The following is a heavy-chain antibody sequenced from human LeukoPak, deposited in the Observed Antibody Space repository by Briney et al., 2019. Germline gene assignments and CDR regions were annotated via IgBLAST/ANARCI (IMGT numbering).Heavy chain of an antibody. J-gene: IGHJ5*02. V-gene: IGHV4-34*01. CDR2: INHSGST. D-gene: IGHD3-10*01. Sequence: PSETLSLTCAVYGGSFSGYYWSWIRQPPGKGLEWIGEINHSGSTNYNPSLKSRVTISVDTSKNQFSLKLSSVTAADTAVYYCARTSNIYYYGSGSYYPNWFDPWGQGTLVTVSS. CDR3: ARTSNIYYYGSGSYYPNWFDP. CDR1: GGSFSGYY.